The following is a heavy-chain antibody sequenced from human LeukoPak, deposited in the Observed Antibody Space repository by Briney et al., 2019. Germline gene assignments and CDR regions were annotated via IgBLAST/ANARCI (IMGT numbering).Heavy chain of an antibody. CDR1: GYSFTNYW. V-gene: IGHV5-51*01. CDR3: ARVVVVTATRMDWFDP. Sequence: GESLKISCKGSGYSFTNYWIGWVRQMPGKGLEWMGIIYPGDSDTRYSPSFQGQVTISADKSISTAYLQWSSLKASDTAMYYCARVVVVTATRMDWFDPWGQGTLVTVSS. D-gene: IGHD2-21*02. J-gene: IGHJ5*02. CDR2: IYPGDSDT.